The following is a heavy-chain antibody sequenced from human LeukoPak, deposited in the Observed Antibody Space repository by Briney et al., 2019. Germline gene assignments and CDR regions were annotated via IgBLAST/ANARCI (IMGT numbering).Heavy chain of an antibody. CDR1: GLTFSNFA. D-gene: IGHD3-22*01. CDR3: ARDWPTYDSSGYSSLGFDY. Sequence: GGSLRLSCAASGLTFSNFATSWVRQAPGKGLEWVAVISYDGSNKYYADSVKGRFTISRDNSKNTLYLQMNSLRAEDTAVYYCARDWPTYDSSGYSSLGFDYWGQGTLVTVSS. J-gene: IGHJ4*02. V-gene: IGHV3-30-3*01. CDR2: ISYDGSNK.